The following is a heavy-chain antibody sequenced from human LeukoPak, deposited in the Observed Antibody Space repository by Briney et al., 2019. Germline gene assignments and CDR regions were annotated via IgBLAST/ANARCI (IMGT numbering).Heavy chain of an antibody. CDR1: LNSIGSSSYY. CDR3: ASRYYYDSSGYFVH. V-gene: IGHV4-39*01. D-gene: IGHD3-22*01. J-gene: IGHJ4*02. Sequence: PSETLSLTXTVSLNSIGSSSYYWGWIGQFPGKGLQWIGYIYYSGSTYYSSSLKSRVTISVDTSKNQFSLKLNSVTAADTAVYYCASRYYYDSSGYFVHWGQGTLVTVSS. CDR2: IYYSGST.